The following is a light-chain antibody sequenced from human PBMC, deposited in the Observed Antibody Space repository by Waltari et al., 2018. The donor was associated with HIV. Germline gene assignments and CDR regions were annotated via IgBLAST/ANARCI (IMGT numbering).Light chain of an antibody. V-gene: IGKV1-39*01. J-gene: IGKJ4*01. CDR3: QQSNSRPLT. Sequence: DIQMTQSPSSPSASIGDRVTITCRANQSICSYLNWYQQRAGKAPKLLIFAASHLQSGVPSRFSGSGSWTDFTLSISSLQPEDFATYYCQQSNSRPLTFGGGTKVDIK. CDR2: AAS. CDR1: QSICSY.